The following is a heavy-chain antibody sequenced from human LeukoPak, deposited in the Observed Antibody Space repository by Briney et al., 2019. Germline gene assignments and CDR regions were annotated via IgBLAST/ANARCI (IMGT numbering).Heavy chain of an antibody. CDR1: GGTFSSYA. V-gene: IGHV1-69*05. CDR3: ARDLTGYYGSGSFDY. D-gene: IGHD3-10*01. CDR2: IVPIFGTA. Sequence: GSSVKVSCKASGGTFSSYAISWVRQAPGQGLEWMGRIVPIFGTANYAQKFQGRVTITTDESTSTAYMELSSLRSEDTAVYYCARDLTGYYGSGSFDYWGQGTLVTVSS. J-gene: IGHJ4*02.